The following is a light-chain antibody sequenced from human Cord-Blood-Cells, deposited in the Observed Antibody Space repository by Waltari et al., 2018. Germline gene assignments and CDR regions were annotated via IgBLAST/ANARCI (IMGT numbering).Light chain of an antibody. CDR1: QGISSY. CDR2: YAS. CDR3: QQYYSTPFT. Sequence: AIRMTQSPFSLSASVGDRVTITCWASQGISSYFSWYQQKPAKAPKLFISYASSLQSGVPSRCSGSGSETDYTLTISSLQPEDFATYYYQQYYSTPFTFGPGTKVDIK. J-gene: IGKJ3*01. V-gene: IGKV1D-43*01.